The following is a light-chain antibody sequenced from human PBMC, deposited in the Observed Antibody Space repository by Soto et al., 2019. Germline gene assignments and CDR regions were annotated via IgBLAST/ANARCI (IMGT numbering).Light chain of an antibody. Sequence: EIVLTQSPGTLSLSPGERATLSCRASQSVSSSYLGWYQQKPGQAPRLLIYGASSRATGIPDRFSGSGSGTDFSLTISRLAPEDFAVYYCQQYGSSPLTFGGGTKVEIK. CDR1: QSVSSSY. CDR3: QQYGSSPLT. J-gene: IGKJ4*01. V-gene: IGKV3-20*01. CDR2: GAS.